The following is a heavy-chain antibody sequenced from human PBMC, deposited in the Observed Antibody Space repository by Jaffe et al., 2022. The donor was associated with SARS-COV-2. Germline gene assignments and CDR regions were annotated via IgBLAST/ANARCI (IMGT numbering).Heavy chain of an antibody. Sequence: EVQLVESGGGLVQPGRSLRLSCAASGFTFDDYAMHWVRQAPGKGLEWVSGISWNSGSIGYADSVKGRFTISRDNAKNSLYLQMNSLRAEDTALYYCANSAAKQLVNAFDIWGQGTMVTVSS. CDR2: ISWNSGSI. V-gene: IGHV3-9*01. CDR3: ANSAAKQLVNAFDI. CDR1: GFTFDDYA. D-gene: IGHD6-13*01. J-gene: IGHJ3*02.